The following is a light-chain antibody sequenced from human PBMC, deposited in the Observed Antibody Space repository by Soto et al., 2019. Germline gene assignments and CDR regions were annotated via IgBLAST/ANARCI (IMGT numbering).Light chain of an antibody. Sequence: DIQMTQSPSTLSASVGDRVTITCRASQSISNWLAWYQQRPRKATKLLIYKASSLESGVPSRFSGSGSGTEFALTISSLQPDDLATYYCQQFYDYCTFGQGTKVEIK. CDR2: KAS. CDR1: QSISNW. J-gene: IGKJ1*01. V-gene: IGKV1-5*03. CDR3: QQFYDYCT.